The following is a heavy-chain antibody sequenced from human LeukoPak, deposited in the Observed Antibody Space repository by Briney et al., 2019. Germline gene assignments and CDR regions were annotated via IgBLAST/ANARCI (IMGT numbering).Heavy chain of an antibody. D-gene: IGHD6-19*01. V-gene: IGHV4-34*01. CDR2: INHSGST. CDR3: ARNFRGLHSSGHSIDY. CDR1: GGSFSGYY. Sequence: SETLSLTCAVYGGSFSGYYWSWIRQPPGKGLEWIGEINHSGSTNYNPSLKSRVTISVDTSKNQFSLKLSSVTAADTAVYYCARNFRGLHSSGHSIDYWGQGTLVTVSS. J-gene: IGHJ4*02.